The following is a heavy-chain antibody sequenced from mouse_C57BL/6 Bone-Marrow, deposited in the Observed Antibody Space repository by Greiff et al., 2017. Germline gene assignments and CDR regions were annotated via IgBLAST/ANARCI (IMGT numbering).Heavy chain of an antibody. CDR2: ISDGGSYT. D-gene: IGHD1-1*01. J-gene: IGHJ2*01. CDR1: GFTFSSYA. Sequence: EVHLVESGGGLVKPGGSLKLSCAASGFTFSSYAMSWVRQTPEKRLEWVATISDGGSYTYYPDNVKGRFTISRDNAKNNLYLQMSHLKSEDTAMYYCARGPYYYGSSADYWGQGTTLTVSS. V-gene: IGHV5-4*01. CDR3: ARGPYYYGSSADY.